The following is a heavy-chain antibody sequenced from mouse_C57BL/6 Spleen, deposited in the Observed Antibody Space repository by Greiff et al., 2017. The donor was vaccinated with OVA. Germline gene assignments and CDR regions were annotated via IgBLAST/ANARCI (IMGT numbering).Heavy chain of an antibody. CDR3: ARLGITTVVAHWYFDV. CDR2: IDPNSGGT. V-gene: IGHV1-72*01. D-gene: IGHD1-1*01. J-gene: IGHJ1*03. Sequence: QVQLQQPGAELVKPGASVKLSCKASGYTFTSYWMHWVKQRPGRGLEWIGRIDPNSGGTKYNEKFKSKVTLTVDKPTSTAYMQLSSLTSEDSAVYYCARLGITTVVAHWYFDVWGTGTTVTVSS. CDR1: GYTFTSYW.